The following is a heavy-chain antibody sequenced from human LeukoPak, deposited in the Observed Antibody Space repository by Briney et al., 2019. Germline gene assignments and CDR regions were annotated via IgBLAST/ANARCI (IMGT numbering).Heavy chain of an antibody. J-gene: IGHJ6*03. Sequence: GGSLRLSCAASGFTFSSYSMNWVRQAPGKGLEWVSYISSSSSTIYYADSVKGRFTISRDNAKNSLYLQMNSLRAEDTAVYYCARTPLGYCSSTSCYDGYYYMDVWGKGTTVTASS. CDR3: ARTPLGYCSSTSCYDGYYYMDV. CDR2: ISSSSSTI. CDR1: GFTFSSYS. V-gene: IGHV3-48*01. D-gene: IGHD2-2*01.